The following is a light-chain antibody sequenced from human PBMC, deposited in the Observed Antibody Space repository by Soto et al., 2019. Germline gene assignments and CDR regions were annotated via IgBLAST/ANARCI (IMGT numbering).Light chain of an antibody. CDR2: KAS. Sequence: DIPMTQSPSTLSASVGDRVTITCRASQSISSWLAWYQQKPGKAPKLLIYKASSLESGVPSRFSGSGSGTEFTLTISNVPPDHFETYYCQPYNSYWTFGQGTKVEIK. J-gene: IGKJ1*01. CDR1: QSISSW. CDR3: QPYNSYWT. V-gene: IGKV1-5*03.